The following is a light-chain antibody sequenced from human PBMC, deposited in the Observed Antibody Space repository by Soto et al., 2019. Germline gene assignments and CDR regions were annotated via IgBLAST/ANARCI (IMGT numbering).Light chain of an antibody. J-gene: IGLJ3*02. CDR2: GNS. V-gene: IGLV1-40*01. CDR3: QSYDSSLSGHWV. CDR1: RSNIGAGYD. Sequence: QSVLTQPPTGSGAPGQRVTISCTGSRSNIGAGYDVHWYQQLPGTAPKLLIYGNSNRPSGFPDRFSGSKSGTSASLAITGLQAEDEADYYCQSYDSSLSGHWVFGGGTKVTVL.